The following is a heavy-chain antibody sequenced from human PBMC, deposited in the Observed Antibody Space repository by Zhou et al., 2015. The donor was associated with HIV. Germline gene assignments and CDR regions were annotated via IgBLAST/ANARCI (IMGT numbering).Heavy chain of an antibody. CDR2: ITPIFGST. D-gene: IGHD4-23*01. CDR3: ARDSVATRSADPYYFDY. J-gene: IGHJ4*02. V-gene: IGHV1-69*06. CDR1: GGTFITYA. Sequence: QLQLVQSGAELKKPGSSVKVSCKASGGTFITYAINWMRQAPGQGLEWMGGITPIFGSTNYAQNFQGRVSITADKSTSTAYMDLTSLRSDDTAVYYCARDSVATRSADPYYFDYWGQGTLVTVSS.